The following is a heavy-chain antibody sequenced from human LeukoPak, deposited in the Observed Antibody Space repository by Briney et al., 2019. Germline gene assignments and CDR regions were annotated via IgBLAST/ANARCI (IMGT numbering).Heavy chain of an antibody. V-gene: IGHV3-23*01. J-gene: IGHJ4*02. CDR1: GFTFSSYA. CDR3: SKGIASSGWNPIDY. CDR2: ISGSGGST. D-gene: IGHD6-19*01. Sequence: GGSLRLSCAASGFTFSSYAMSWVRQAPGKGLEWVSVISGSGGSTYYADSVKGRFTISRDNSKNTLYLQMNSLRVEDTAVYYCSKGIASSGWNPIDYWGQGTLVTVSS.